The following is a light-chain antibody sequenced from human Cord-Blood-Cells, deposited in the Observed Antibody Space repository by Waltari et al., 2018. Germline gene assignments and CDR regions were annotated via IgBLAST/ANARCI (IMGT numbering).Light chain of an antibody. V-gene: IGLV2-14*01. Sequence: QSALTQPASVSGSPRQSITISCTGTSSDVGGYTYVSWYQQHPGKAPKLMIYEVSNRPSGVSNRFSGSKSGNTASLTISGLQAEDEADYYCSSYTSSSTPYVFGTGTKVTVL. J-gene: IGLJ1*01. CDR3: SSYTSSSTPYV. CDR1: SSDVGGYTY. CDR2: EVS.